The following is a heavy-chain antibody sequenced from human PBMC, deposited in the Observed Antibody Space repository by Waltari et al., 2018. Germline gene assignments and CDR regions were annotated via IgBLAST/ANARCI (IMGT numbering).Heavy chain of an antibody. D-gene: IGHD2-15*01. Sequence: IDHDRNMGRQATGQGLEWMGWMNPSSGGTNYAQKFQGRVTMTRDTSTSTAYMELTRMTSDDTAIYYCARDGGFDFWGQGALVTVSS. V-gene: IGHV1-2*02. J-gene: IGHJ4*02. CDR3: ARDGGFDF. CDR1: IDHD. CDR2: MNPSSGGT.